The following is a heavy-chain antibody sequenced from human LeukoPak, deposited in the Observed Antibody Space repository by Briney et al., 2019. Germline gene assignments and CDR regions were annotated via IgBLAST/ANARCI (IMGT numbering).Heavy chain of an antibody. CDR2: IYPGDSDT. D-gene: IGHD6-6*01. J-gene: IGHJ4*02. CDR1: GYSFTIFW. Sequence: GESLKISCKGFGYSFTIFWIGWARQMPGKGLEWMGIIYPGDSDTRYSPSFQGQVTISADKSISTAYLQWSSLKASDTAMYYCARAYSSSSRYYFDYWGQGTLVTVSS. V-gene: IGHV5-51*01. CDR3: ARAYSSSSRYYFDY.